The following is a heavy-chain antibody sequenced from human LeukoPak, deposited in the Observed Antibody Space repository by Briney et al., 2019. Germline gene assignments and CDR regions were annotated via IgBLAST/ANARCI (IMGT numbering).Heavy chain of an antibody. V-gene: IGHV1-69*13. D-gene: IGHD3-16*02. CDR1: GGTFSSYA. CDR3: ARVSALMITFGGVIVGNFDY. Sequence: GASVEVSCKASGGTFSSYAISWVRQAPGQGLEWMGGIIPIFGTANYAQKFQGRVTITADESTSTAYMELSSLRSEDTAVYYCARVSALMITFGGVIVGNFDYWGQGTLVTVSS. CDR2: IIPIFGTA. J-gene: IGHJ4*02.